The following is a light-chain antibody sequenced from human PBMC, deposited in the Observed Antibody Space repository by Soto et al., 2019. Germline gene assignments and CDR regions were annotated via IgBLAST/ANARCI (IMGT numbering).Light chain of an antibody. CDR2: EVS. J-gene: IGLJ1*01. CDR1: SSDVGGYNY. CDR3: SSYAGSNIGV. Sequence: QSALTQPPSASGSPGQSVTISCIGSSSDVGGYNYVSWYQQHPGKAPKLMIYEVSKRPSGVPDRFSGSKSGNTASLTVSGLQAEDEADYYCSSYAGSNIGVFGTGTKLTVL. V-gene: IGLV2-8*01.